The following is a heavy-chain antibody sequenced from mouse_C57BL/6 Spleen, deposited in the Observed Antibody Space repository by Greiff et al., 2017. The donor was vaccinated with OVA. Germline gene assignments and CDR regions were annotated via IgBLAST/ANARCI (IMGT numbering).Heavy chain of an antibody. J-gene: IGHJ4*01. Sequence: QVQLQQSGPELVKPGASVKISCKASGYAFSSSWMNWVKQRPGKGLEWIGRIYPGDGDTNYNGKLKGKATLTADKSSSTAYMQLSSLTSEDSAVYFCAREAIYYGNYDYYAMDDWGKGTSVTVSA. CDR2: IYPGDGDT. CDR1: GYAFSSSW. D-gene: IGHD2-1*01. V-gene: IGHV1-82*01. CDR3: AREAIYYGNYDYYAMDD.